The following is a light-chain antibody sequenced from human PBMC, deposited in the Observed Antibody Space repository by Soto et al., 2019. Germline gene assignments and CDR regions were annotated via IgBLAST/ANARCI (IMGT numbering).Light chain of an antibody. CDR1: QSVSSSY. V-gene: IGKV3-20*01. CDR2: GAS. Sequence: EIVLTQSPGTLSLSRGERATLSCRASQSVSSSYLAWYQQKPGQAPRLLIYGASTRATDIPDRFSGSGSGKDFTLTIKRLEPEDFAVYYCQHYGSSPRTFGQGTKLEIK. J-gene: IGKJ2*01. CDR3: QHYGSSPRT.